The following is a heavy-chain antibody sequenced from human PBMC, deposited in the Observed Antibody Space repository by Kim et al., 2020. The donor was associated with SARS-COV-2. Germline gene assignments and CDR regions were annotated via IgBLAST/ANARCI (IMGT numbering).Heavy chain of an antibody. Sequence: SYTNYSPSFQGHVTISADKSISTAYLQWSSLKASDTAMYYCARLGRGDYWGQGTLVTVSS. CDR2: SYT. D-gene: IGHD1-26*01. J-gene: IGHJ4*02. CDR3: ARLGRGDY. V-gene: IGHV5-10-1*01.